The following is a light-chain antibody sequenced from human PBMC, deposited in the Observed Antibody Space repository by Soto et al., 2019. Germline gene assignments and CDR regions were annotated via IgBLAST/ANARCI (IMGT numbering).Light chain of an antibody. CDR2: DAS. Sequence: EVVLTQSPATLSLSPGERATLSCRASESIGNYLAWYQQKLGQAPKLLIYDASHRAIGIPGRFSGVGSGTDFTLTLRRLEPEDFAVYYCPWRSDWPPRLTFGGGTKVEIK. V-gene: IGKV3-11*01. CDR3: PWRSDWPPRLT. CDR1: ESIGNY. J-gene: IGKJ4*02.